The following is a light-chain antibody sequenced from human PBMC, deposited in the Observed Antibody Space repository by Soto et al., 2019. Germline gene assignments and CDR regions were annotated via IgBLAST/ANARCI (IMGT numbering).Light chain of an antibody. J-gene: IGLJ1*01. CDR2: EVS. CDR1: SSDVGSFNL. Sequence: QSALTQPASVSGSPGQSITISCTGTSSDVGSFNLVSWYEQHPGKAPKLVIYEVSKRPSGVSNRFSGSKSGNTASLTISGLQAEDEADYYCCSYARSSNDVFGTGTQVTVL. CDR3: CSYARSSNDV. V-gene: IGLV2-23*02.